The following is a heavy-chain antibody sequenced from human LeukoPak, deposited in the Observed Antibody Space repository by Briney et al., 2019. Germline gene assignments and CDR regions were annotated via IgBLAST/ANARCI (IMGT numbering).Heavy chain of an antibody. V-gene: IGHV1-8*01. CDR2: MNPNSGNT. J-gene: IGHJ4*02. Sequence: ASVKVSCKASGYTFTSYDINWVRQATGQGLEWMGWMNPNSGNTGYAQKFQGRDTMTRNTSISTAYMELSSLRSEDTAVYYCARVSVRDYYGSGSYGYWGQGTLVTVSS. CDR1: GYTFTSYD. CDR3: ARVSVRDYYGSGSYGY. D-gene: IGHD3-10*01.